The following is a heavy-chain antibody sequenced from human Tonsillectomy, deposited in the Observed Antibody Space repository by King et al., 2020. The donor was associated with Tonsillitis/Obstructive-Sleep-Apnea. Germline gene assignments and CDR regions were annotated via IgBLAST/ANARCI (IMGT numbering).Heavy chain of an antibody. CDR1: GYTFTYYG. V-gene: IGHV1-18*01. D-gene: IGHD6-13*01. Sequence: VQLVESGAEVKKPGASVRVSCKASGYTFTYYGISWVRQAPGQGLEWMGWISAYNGDTNYAQKLQGRVNVTTDTSTGTAYMDLRSLRSDDTAVYYCARDHDSSSWSAHGYDYGRDVGGQGTTITVSS. CDR3: ARDHDSSSWSAHGYDYGRDV. J-gene: IGHJ6*02. CDR2: ISAYNGDT.